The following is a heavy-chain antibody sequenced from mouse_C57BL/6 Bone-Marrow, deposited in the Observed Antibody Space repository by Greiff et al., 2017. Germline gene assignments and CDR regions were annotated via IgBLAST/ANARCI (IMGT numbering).Heavy chain of an antibody. CDR3: ARNYGSSYYPFDY. D-gene: IGHD1-1*01. CDR1: GYTFTSYW. V-gene: IGHV1-55*01. CDR2: IYPGSGST. J-gene: IGHJ2*01. Sequence: QVQLKQPGAELVKPGASVKMSCKASGYTFTSYWITWVKQRPGQGLEWIGDIYPGSGSTNYNEKFKSKATLTVDTSSSTAYMQLSSLTSEDSAVYYCARNYGSSYYPFDYWGQGTTLTVSS.